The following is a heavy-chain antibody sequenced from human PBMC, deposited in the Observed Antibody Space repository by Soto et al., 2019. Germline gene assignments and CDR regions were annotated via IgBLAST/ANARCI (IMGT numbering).Heavy chain of an antibody. CDR1: GGTFSSYA. CDR3: AAPGGSSSSPYYYCGMDV. V-gene: IGHV1-69*01. CDR2: IIPIFGTA. D-gene: IGHD6-6*01. J-gene: IGHJ6*02. Sequence: QVQLVQSGAEVKKPGSSVKVSCKASGGTFSSYAISWVRQAPGQGLEWMGGIIPIFGTANYAQKFQGRVTITADESTSTDYMEVSSLRSVDTAVYYCAAPGGSSSSPYYYCGMDVWGQGTTVTVSS.